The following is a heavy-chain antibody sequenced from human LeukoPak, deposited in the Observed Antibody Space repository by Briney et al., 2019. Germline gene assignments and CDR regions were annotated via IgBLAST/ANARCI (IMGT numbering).Heavy chain of an antibody. J-gene: IGHJ6*03. CDR3: ARATYYYGSGSYYNRPPYYYYYMDV. V-gene: IGHV4-34*01. CDR1: GGSFSGYY. CDR2: INHSGST. D-gene: IGHD3-10*01. Sequence: PSETLSLTCAVYGGSFSGYYWSWIRQPPGKGLEWIGEINHSGSTNYNPSLKSRVTISVDTSKNQFPLKLSSVTAADTAVYYWARATYYYGSGSYYNRPPYYYYYMDVWGKGTTVTVSS.